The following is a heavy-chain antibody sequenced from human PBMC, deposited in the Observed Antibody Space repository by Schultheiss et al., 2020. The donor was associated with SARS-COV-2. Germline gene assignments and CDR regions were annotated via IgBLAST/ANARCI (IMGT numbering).Heavy chain of an antibody. CDR1: GFTVSSNY. V-gene: IGHV3-15*01. CDR3: GYCSSTSCPPPYYYYYMDV. Sequence: GGSLRLSCAASGFTVSSNYMSWVRQAPGKGLEWVGRIKSKTDGGTTDYAAPVKGRFTISRDDSKNTEYLQMNSLKTEDTAVNYCGYCSSTSCPPPYYYYYMDVWGKGTTVTVSS. J-gene: IGHJ6*03. D-gene: IGHD2-2*01. CDR2: IKSKTDGGTT.